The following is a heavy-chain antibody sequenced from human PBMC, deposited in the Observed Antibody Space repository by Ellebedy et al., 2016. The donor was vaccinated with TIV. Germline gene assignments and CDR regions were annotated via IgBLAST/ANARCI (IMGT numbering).Heavy chain of an antibody. CDR2: FIGSGWTT. CDR3: AKWGGYGDY. V-gene: IGHV3-23*01. Sequence: PGGSLRLSCAASGFTFSSYTISWVRQAPGKGLEWISGFIGSGWTTYYADSVKGRFNISRDNSKNTVYLQMNSLRVEDTAVYYCAKWGGYGDYWGQGTLVAVSS. D-gene: IGHD6-25*01. CDR1: GFTFSSYT. J-gene: IGHJ4*02.